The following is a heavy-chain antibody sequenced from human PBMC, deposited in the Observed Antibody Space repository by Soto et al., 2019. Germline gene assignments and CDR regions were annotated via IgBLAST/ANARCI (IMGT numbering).Heavy chain of an antibody. V-gene: IGHV3-23*01. J-gene: IGHJ4*02. CDR3: AKRQDYDFWSGYPGFDY. Sequence: GGSLRLSCAASGFTFNNYAMSWVRQAPGKGLEWVSAISGSGGSTYYADSVKGRFTISRDNSKNTLYLQMNSLRAEDTAVYYCAKRQDYDFWSGYPGFDYWGQGTLVTVSS. CDR1: GFTFNNYA. D-gene: IGHD3-3*01. CDR2: ISGSGGST.